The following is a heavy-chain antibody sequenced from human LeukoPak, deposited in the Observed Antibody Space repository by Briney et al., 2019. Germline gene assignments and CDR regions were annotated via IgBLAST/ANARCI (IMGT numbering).Heavy chain of an antibody. Sequence: GGSLRLSCAASGFTVSSYSINWVRQAPGKGLEWVSSISSSSSYIYYADSVKGRFTISKDNAKNSLYLQMNSLRAEDTAVYYCARVPFVVVPAAHYFDYWGQGTLVTVSS. CDR3: ARVPFVVVPAAHYFDY. D-gene: IGHD2-2*01. CDR1: GFTVSSYS. J-gene: IGHJ4*02. V-gene: IGHV3-21*01. CDR2: ISSSSSYI.